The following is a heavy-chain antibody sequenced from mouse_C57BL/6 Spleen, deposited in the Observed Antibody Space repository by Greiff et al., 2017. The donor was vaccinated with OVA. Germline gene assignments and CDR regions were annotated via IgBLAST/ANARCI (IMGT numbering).Heavy chain of an antibody. CDR2: IDPSDSYT. CDR3: ARQGYDYDFSFDY. D-gene: IGHD2-4*01. Sequence: QVQLQQPGAELVMPGASVKLSCKASGYTFTSYWMHWVKQRPGQGLEWIGEIDPSDSYTNYNQKFKGKSTLTVDKSSSTAYMQLSSLTSEDSAVYYCARQGYDYDFSFDYWGQGTTLTVSS. CDR1: GYTFTSYW. J-gene: IGHJ2*01. V-gene: IGHV1-69*01.